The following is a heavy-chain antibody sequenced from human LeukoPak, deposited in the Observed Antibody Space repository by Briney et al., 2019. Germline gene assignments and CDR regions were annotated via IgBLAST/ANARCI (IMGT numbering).Heavy chain of an antibody. CDR3: ATYGGDWKFDS. J-gene: IGHJ4*02. Sequence: PSETLSLTCGASDGSLDIYYWIFVRQPPGKGLQWIGEITYRGSPYYQPSLKSRVTISIDASQRHVSLTLNSVTAADTAVYYCATYGGDWKFDSWGQGTLVTVSS. CDR2: ITYRGSP. D-gene: IGHD2-21*01. CDR1: DGSLDIYY. V-gene: IGHV4-34*01.